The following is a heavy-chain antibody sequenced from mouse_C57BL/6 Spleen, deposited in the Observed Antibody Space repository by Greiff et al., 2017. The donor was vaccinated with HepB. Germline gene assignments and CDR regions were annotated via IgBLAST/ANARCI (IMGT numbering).Heavy chain of an antibody. J-gene: IGHJ3*01. CDR3: ARSGGYSKGFAY. CDR1: GYTFTSYW. V-gene: IGHV1-69*01. D-gene: IGHD2-5*01. CDR2: IDPSDSYT. Sequence: QVQLQQSGAELVMPGASVKLSCKASGYTFTSYWMHWVKQRPGQGLEWIGEIDPSDSYTNYNQKFKGKSTLTVDKSSSTAYMQLSSLTSEDSAVYYCARSGGYSKGFAYWGQGTLVTVSA.